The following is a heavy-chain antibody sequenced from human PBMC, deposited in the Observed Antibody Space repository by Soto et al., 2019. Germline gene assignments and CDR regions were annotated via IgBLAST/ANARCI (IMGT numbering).Heavy chain of an antibody. D-gene: IGHD3-10*01. Sequence: QVQLVESGGGVVQPGRSLRLSCAASGFTFSSYGMHWVRQAPGKGLEWVAVISYDGSNKYYADSVKGRFTISRDNSKNTLYLQMNCLRAEDTAVYYCAKDGYYYGSGIAGYWGQGTLVTVSS. CDR1: GFTFSSYG. V-gene: IGHV3-30*18. CDR3: AKDGYYYGSGIAGY. CDR2: ISYDGSNK. J-gene: IGHJ4*02.